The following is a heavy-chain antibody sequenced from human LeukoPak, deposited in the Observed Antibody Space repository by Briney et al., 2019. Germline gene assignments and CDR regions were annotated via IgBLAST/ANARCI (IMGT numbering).Heavy chain of an antibody. CDR1: GYTFTSYA. V-gene: IGHV1-3*01. Sequence: ASVNVSCKASGYTFTSYAMHWVRQAPGQRLEWMGWINAGNGNTKYSQKFQGRVTITRDTSASTAYMELSSLRSEDTAVYYCARRVPQLESDYWGQGTLVTVSS. CDR3: ARRVPQLESDY. J-gene: IGHJ4*02. D-gene: IGHD6-13*01. CDR2: INAGNGNT.